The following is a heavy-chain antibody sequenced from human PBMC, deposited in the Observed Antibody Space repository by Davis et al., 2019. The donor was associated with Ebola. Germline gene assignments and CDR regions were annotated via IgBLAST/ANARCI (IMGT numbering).Heavy chain of an antibody. CDR3: TTGLIVRWLALYTSIDAFDI. J-gene: IGHJ3*02. Sequence: GESLKISCAASGFTFSNAWMSWVRQAPGKGLEWVGRIKSKTDGGTTDYAAPVKGRFTISRDDSKNTLYLQMNSLKTEDTAVYYCTTGLIVRWLALYTSIDAFDIWGQGTMVTVSS. D-gene: IGHD6-19*01. V-gene: IGHV3-15*01. CDR2: IKSKTDGGTT. CDR1: GFTFSNAW.